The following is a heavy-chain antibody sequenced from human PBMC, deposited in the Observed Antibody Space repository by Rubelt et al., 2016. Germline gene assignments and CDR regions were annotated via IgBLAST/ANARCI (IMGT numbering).Heavy chain of an antibody. J-gene: IGHJ4*02. D-gene: IGHD2/OR15-2a*01. V-gene: IGHV4-31*03. Sequence: QLQLQESGPGLVKPSETLSLTCTVSGGSISSGGYYWSWIRQHPGKGLEWIGYIYYSGSTYYNPSLKSRVTISVDTAKNQFSLKLSSVTAADTAVYYCARDSGSRIFDYWGQGTLVTVSS. CDR2: IYYSGST. CDR1: GGSISSGGYY. CDR3: ARDSGSRIFDY.